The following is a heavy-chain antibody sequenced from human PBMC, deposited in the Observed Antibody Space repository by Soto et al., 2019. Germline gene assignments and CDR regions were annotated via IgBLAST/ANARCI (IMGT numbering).Heavy chain of an antibody. CDR3: AKDMSYDILTGQNCFDP. Sequence: GGSLRLSCAASGFTFDDYAMHWVRLVPGKGLEWVSGISWNSGGIAYADSVKGRFTISRDNAKNSLYLQMNSLRAEDTALYYYAKDMSYDILTGQNCFDPWGQGTLVTVSS. V-gene: IGHV3-9*01. D-gene: IGHD3-9*01. CDR1: GFTFDDYA. CDR2: ISWNSGGI. J-gene: IGHJ5*02.